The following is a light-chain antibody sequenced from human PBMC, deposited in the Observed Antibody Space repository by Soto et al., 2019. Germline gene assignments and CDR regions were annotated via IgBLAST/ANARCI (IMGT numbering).Light chain of an antibody. V-gene: IGLV1-40*01. Sequence: QSVLTQPPSVSGAPGQRVTISCTGSSSNIGADYDVHWYQHLPGTAPKLLIYANTNRPSGVPDRFSGSRSGTSASLAITGLQAEDEADYYCQSYDSNLSGYVFGTGTKLTVL. CDR1: SSNIGADYD. CDR2: ANT. J-gene: IGLJ1*01. CDR3: QSYDSNLSGYV.